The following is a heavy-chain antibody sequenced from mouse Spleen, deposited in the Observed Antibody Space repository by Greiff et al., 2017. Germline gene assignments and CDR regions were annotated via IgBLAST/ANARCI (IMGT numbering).Heavy chain of an antibody. CDR2: INPNNGGT. Sequence: VHVKQSGPELVKPGASVKIPCKASGYTFTDYNMDWVKQSHGKSLEWIGDINPNNGGTIYNQKFKGKATLTVDKSSSTAYMELRSLTSEDTAVYYCARWDSNYFYFDYWGQGTTLTVSS. CDR3: ARWDSNYFYFDY. CDR1: GYTFTDYN. D-gene: IGHD2-5*01. V-gene: IGHV1-18*01. J-gene: IGHJ2*01.